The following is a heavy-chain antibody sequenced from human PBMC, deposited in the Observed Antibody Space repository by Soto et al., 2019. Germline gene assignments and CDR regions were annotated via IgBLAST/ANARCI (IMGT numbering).Heavy chain of an antibody. D-gene: IGHD4-17*01. CDR1: GFTFSTYA. V-gene: IGHV3-23*01. CDR2: LSASGGDT. J-gene: IGHJ3*02. Sequence: PGGSLRLSCAASGFTFSTYAMSWVRQAPGKGLEWVSALSASGGDTYYADAVKGRFTISRDNSMNALYLQMNSLRIEAKAVYYCAHPRGYGVFDAYDIWGQGTMVTVSS. CDR3: AHPRGYGVFDAYDI.